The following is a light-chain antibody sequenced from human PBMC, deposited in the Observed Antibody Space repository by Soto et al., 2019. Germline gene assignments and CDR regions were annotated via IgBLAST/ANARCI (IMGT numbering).Light chain of an antibody. CDR3: QQYYSLPHT. Sequence: DFVMTQSPDFLAVSLGGRATINCKSSQSVLYTSNNNNYLAWYQQKPGQPPKLLIYWGSTRESGVPDRFSGSGSGTDFTLTISSLQAEEVAFYYCQQYYSLPHTFGGGTKLEVK. V-gene: IGKV4-1*01. CDR2: WGS. CDR1: QSVLYTSNNNNY. J-gene: IGKJ2*01.